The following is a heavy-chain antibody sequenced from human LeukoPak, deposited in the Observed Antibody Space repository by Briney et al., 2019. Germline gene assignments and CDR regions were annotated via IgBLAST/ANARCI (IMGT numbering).Heavy chain of an antibody. V-gene: IGHV4-59*01. CDR2: IHYSGST. D-gene: IGHD1-26*01. J-gene: IGHJ6*02. Sequence: SETLSLTCAVYGGSFSGYYWSWIRQPPGKGLEWIGYIHYSGSTNYTPSLKSRVTMSVDTSKNLFSLKVSSVTAADTAVYYCARGRSNYYGMDVWGQGTTVTVSS. CDR1: GGSFSGYY. CDR3: ARGRSNYYGMDV.